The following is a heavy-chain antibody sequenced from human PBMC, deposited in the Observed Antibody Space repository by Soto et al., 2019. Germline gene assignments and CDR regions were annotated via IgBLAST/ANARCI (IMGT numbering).Heavy chain of an antibody. V-gene: IGHV4-34*01. J-gene: IGHJ4*02. CDR3: ATPGGPKGYDSSGYYGLDY. Sequence: QVQLQQWGAGLLKPSETLSLTCAVYGGSFSGYYWSWIRQPPGKGLEWIGEINHSGSTNYNPSLKSRVTLSVDTSKNQFSLKLSSVTAADTAVYYCATPGGPKGYDSSGYYGLDYWGQGTLVTVSS. CDR1: GGSFSGYY. D-gene: IGHD3-22*01. CDR2: INHSGST.